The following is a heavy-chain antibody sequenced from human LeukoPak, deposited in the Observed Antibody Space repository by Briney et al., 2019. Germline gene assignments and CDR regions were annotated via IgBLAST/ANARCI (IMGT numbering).Heavy chain of an antibody. CDR1: GFTFSSYE. CDR3: ARVEQWLVHGAFDI. J-gene: IGHJ3*02. V-gene: IGHV3-48*03. Sequence: GGSLRLSWAASGFTFSSYEMNWVRQAPGKGLEWVSYISSSGSTIYYADSEKGRFTISRDNGKNSLYLQMNSLRAEDTAVYYCARVEQWLVHGAFDIWGQGTMVTVSS. D-gene: IGHD6-19*01. CDR2: ISSSGSTI.